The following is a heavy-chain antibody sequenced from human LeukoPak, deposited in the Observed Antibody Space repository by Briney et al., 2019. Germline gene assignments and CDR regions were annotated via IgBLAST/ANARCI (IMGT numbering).Heavy chain of an antibody. D-gene: IGHD2-2*01. CDR3: ARDACSSTSCSFDY. V-gene: IGHV4-31*03. CDR2: IYYSGST. Sequence: PSETLSLTCTVSGGSISSGGYYWSWIRQHPGKGLEWIGYIYYSGSTYYNPSLKSRVTISVDTSKNQFSLKLCSVTAADTAVYYCARDACSSTSCSFDYWGQGTLVTVSS. J-gene: IGHJ4*02. CDR1: GGSISSGGYY.